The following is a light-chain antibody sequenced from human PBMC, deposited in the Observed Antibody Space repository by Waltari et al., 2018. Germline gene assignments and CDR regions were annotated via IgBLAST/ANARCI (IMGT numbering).Light chain of an antibody. CDR2: AAS. CDR1: QSFDSNY. J-gene: IGKJ2*01. CDR3: QQYAKAPDT. V-gene: IGKV3-20*01. Sequence: EIVLTQSPGTLSLSPGERATLSCRASQSFDSNYFAWFQQRPGQVPRLLIYAASSMATDIPDRFSGSVSGTDFTLTISRLEPEDFAVYYCQQYAKAPDTFGQGTRLEIK.